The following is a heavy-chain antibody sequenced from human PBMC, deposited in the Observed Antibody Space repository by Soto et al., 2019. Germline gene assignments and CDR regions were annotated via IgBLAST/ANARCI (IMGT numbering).Heavy chain of an antibody. D-gene: IGHD5-18*01. CDR1: GFTFSSYG. J-gene: IGHJ4*02. V-gene: IGHV3-30*18. CDR3: AKDRGGSRGYSYGYIDY. CDR2: ISYDGSNK. Sequence: QVQLVESGGGVVQPGRSLRLSCAASGFTFSSYGMHWVRQAPGKGLEWVAVISYDGSNKYYADSVKGRFTISRDNSKNXXYLQMNSLRAEDTAVYYCAKDRGGSRGYSYGYIDYWGQGTLVTVSS.